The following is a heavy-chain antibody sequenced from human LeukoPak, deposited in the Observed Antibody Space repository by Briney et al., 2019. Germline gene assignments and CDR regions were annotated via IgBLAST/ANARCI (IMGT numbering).Heavy chain of an antibody. Sequence: KPSETLSLTCTASGGSISSSSYYWGWIRQPPGKGLEWIGSIYYSGSTYYNPSLKSRVTISVDTSKNQFSLKLSSVTAADTAVYYCARVGDSSGLYDYWGQGARVTVSS. V-gene: IGHV4-39*07. D-gene: IGHD6-19*01. J-gene: IGHJ4*02. CDR3: ARVGDSSGLYDY. CDR1: GGSISSSSYY. CDR2: IYYSGST.